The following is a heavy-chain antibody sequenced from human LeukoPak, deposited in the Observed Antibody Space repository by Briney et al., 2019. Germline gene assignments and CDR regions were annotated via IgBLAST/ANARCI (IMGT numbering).Heavy chain of an antibody. Sequence: GGSLRLSCAASGFTFSSYAMSWVRQAPGKGLEWVSSISSSSSYIYYADSVKGRFTISRDNAKNSLYLQMNSLRAEDTAVYYCARDFAGYYYGMDVWGQGTTVTVSS. CDR3: ARDFAGYYYGMDV. CDR2: ISSSSSYI. CDR1: GFTFSSYA. V-gene: IGHV3-21*01. J-gene: IGHJ6*02.